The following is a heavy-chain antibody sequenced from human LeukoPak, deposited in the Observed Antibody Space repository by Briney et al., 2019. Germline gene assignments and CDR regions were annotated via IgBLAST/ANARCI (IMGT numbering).Heavy chain of an antibody. J-gene: IGHJ5*02. CDR2: IVVGSGNT. CDR1: GFTFTSSA. Sequence: SVKVSCKASGFTFTSSAVQWVRQARGQRLEWIGWIVVGSGNTNYAQKFQGRVTMTRDTSTSTVYMELSSLRSEDTAVYYCATESIAVAARFDPWGQGTLVTVSS. V-gene: IGHV1-58*01. D-gene: IGHD6-19*01. CDR3: ATESIAVAARFDP.